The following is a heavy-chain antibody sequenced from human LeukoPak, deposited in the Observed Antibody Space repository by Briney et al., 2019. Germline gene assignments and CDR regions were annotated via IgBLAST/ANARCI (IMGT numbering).Heavy chain of an antibody. D-gene: IGHD1-20*01. V-gene: IGHV3-30*18. CDR3: AKLSLTGLSFDY. J-gene: IGHJ4*02. CDR2: ISYDGSNK. CDR1: GFTFSSYG. Sequence: GGSLRLSCAASGFTFSSYGMHWVRQAPGKGLEWAAVISYDGSNKYYADSVKGRFTISRDNSKDTLYLQMNSLRAEDTAVYYCAKLSLTGLSFDYWGQGTLVTVSS.